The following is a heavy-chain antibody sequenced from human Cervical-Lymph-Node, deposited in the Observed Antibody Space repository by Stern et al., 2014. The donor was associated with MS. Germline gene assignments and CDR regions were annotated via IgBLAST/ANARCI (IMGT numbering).Heavy chain of an antibody. CDR1: GGTFSSYA. J-gene: IGHJ4*02. CDR2: ISPTFCTA. Sequence: QVQLVQSGAEVKKPGSSVKVSCKASGGTFSSYAISWVRQAPGQGLEWMGGISPTFCTATVARKFQGRVTITAYESTSPAYMELSSLRSEDTAVYYCARGDIAAAGTPFDYWGQGTLVTVSS. CDR3: ARGDIAAAGTPFDY. D-gene: IGHD6-13*01. V-gene: IGHV1-69*01.